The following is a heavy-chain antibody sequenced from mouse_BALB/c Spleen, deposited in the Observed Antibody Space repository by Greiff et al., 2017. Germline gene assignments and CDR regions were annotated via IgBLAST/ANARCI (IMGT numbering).Heavy chain of an antibody. CDR1: GYSFTGYF. D-gene: IGHD2-4*01. V-gene: IGHV1-20*02. CDR3: ARYDYDEGGYYAMDY. CDR2: INPYNGDT. J-gene: IGHJ4*01. Sequence: EVQGVESGPELVKPGASVKISCKASGYSFTGYFMNWVMQSHGKSLEWIGRINPYNGDTFYNQKFKGKATLTVDKSSSTAHMELRSLAFEDSAVYYCARYDYDEGGYYAMDYWGQGTSVTVSS.